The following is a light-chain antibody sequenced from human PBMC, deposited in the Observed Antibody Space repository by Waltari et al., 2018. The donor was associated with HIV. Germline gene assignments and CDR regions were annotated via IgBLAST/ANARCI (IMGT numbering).Light chain of an antibody. CDR3: ASYTTTSTWV. V-gene: IGLV2-14*01. CDR1: SSDVGAYKY. J-gene: IGLJ3*02. CDR2: EVN. Sequence: QSALTRPASVSGSPGQSITISCSGTSSDVGAYKYVSWYQQHPGKVPKLVIYEVNNRPSGISNRFFGSKSGNRASLTISGLQTEDEAEYYCASYTTTSTWVFGGGTKVTVL.